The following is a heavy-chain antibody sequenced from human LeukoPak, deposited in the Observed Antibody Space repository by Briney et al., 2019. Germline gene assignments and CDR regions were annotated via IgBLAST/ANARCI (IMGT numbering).Heavy chain of an antibody. CDR1: GGSMSSSIS. CDR2: IYHSGST. CDR3: ARAVFDVRIGYYSFDY. Sequence: PSETLSPTCAVSGGSMSSSISWSWVRQPPGKGLEWIGEIYHSGSTNYNPSLKSRVTISVDKSKNQFSLKLTSVTAADTAVYYCARAVFDVRIGYYSFDYWGQGTLVTVSS. V-gene: IGHV4-4*02. J-gene: IGHJ4*02. D-gene: IGHD3/OR15-3a*01.